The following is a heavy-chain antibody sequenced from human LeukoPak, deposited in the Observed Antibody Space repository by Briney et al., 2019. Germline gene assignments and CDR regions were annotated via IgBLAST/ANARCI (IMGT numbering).Heavy chain of an antibody. CDR2: ISSSGNTI. CDR3: ARYVRFDLYGSGSRVFDY. Sequence: PGGSLRLSCAASGFTFSDYYMSWIRQAPGKGLEWVSYISSSGNTIYYADSVKGRFTISRDNSKNTLYLQMNSLRAEDTAVYYCARYVRFDLYGSGSRVFDYWGQGTLVTVSS. J-gene: IGHJ4*02. D-gene: IGHD3-10*01. CDR1: GFTFSDYY. V-gene: IGHV3-11*01.